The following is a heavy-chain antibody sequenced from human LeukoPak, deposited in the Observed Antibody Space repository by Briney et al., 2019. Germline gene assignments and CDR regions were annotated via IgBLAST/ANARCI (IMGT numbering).Heavy chain of an antibody. Sequence: GASVTVSCKTSGYTFRNYGINWVRQAPGQGLEWMGWISGYNGNTKYAQKFQDRMTMTTDTSTSTAHMDLRSLRSDDTAVYYCARDAAIVVTPKWFDPWGQGTLVTVSS. D-gene: IGHD3-22*01. CDR2: ISGYNGNT. V-gene: IGHV1-18*01. J-gene: IGHJ5*02. CDR3: ARDAAIVVTPKWFDP. CDR1: GYTFRNYG.